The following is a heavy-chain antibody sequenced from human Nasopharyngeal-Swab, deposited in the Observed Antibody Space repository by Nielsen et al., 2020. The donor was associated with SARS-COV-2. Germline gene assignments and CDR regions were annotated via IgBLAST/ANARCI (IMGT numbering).Heavy chain of an antibody. CDR2: ISGDDTST. J-gene: IGHJ3*01. D-gene: IGHD3-10*01. Sequence: VRQAPGKGLEWVSSISGDDTSTFHADSVKGRFRISRDNSKNTVFLQMNSLRAGDTATYYCAKDVSLLRGYNAFDRWGQGTMVTVSS. CDR3: AKDVSLLRGYNAFDR. V-gene: IGHV3-23*01.